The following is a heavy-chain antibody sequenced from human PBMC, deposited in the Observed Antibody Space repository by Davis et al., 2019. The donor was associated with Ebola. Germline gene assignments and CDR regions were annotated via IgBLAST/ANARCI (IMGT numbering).Heavy chain of an antibody. D-gene: IGHD1-26*01. Sequence: AASVKVSCKASGCTFSTYHINWLRQAPGQGLEWLGRIIPMVGTATYAQKFQGRVTITADNSTSTAYMEMSGLRSEDTAVYYCARDLGRYDDHWGQGTLVTVSS. J-gene: IGHJ4*02. CDR1: GCTFSTYH. CDR3: ARDLGRYDDH. V-gene: IGHV1-69*08. CDR2: IIPMVGTA.